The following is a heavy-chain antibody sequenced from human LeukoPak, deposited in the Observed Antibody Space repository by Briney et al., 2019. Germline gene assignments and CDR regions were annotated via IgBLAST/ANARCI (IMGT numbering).Heavy chain of an antibody. V-gene: IGHV1-2*02. CDR2: INPNSGGT. Sequence: GASVKVSCKASGYTFTGYYMHWVRQAPGQGLEWMGWINPNSGGTNYAQKFQGRVTMTRDTSISTAYMELRSLRSDDTAVYYCARAQTTGFGESIDYWGQGTLVTVSS. CDR3: ARAQTTGFGESIDY. J-gene: IGHJ4*02. D-gene: IGHD3-10*01. CDR1: GYTFTGYY.